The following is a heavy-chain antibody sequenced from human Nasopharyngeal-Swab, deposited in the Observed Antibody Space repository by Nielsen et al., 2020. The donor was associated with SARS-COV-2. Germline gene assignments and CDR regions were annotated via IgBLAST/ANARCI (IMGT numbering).Heavy chain of an antibody. D-gene: IGHD3-22*01. V-gene: IGHV4-39*01. Sequence: WIRQPPGKGLEWIGRIDYSGSTYYNPSRKRRVTISVDTSKNQCSLKLSSVTAADTAVYYCARPGYDSSGYTSYFDYWGQGTLVTVSS. CDR3: ARPGYDSSGYTSYFDY. CDR2: IDYSGST. J-gene: IGHJ4*02.